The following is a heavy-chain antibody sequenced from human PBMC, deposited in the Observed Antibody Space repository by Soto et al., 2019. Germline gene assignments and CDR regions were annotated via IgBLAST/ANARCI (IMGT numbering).Heavy chain of an antibody. CDR1: GYTFTGHY. CDR3: ARGRTFYDILTGYPDHFDF. D-gene: IGHD3-9*01. V-gene: IGHV1-2*04. J-gene: IGHJ4*02. CDR2: INPNIGST. Sequence: VQLVQSGAEVRRPGASVKVSCKASGYTFTGHYLHWLRQAPGQGLEWMGWINPNIGSTNYARKFQGWVTMTRDSSISTAYMELSKLTSHDTAVYYCARGRTFYDILTGYPDHFDFWGQGTLVTVSS.